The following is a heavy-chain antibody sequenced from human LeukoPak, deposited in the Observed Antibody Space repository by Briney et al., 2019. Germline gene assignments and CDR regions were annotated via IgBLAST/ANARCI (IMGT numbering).Heavy chain of an antibody. V-gene: IGHV4-39*01. D-gene: IGHD5-12*01. CDR1: GGSISSSSYY. J-gene: IGHJ4*02. Sequence: SETLSLTCTVSGGSISSSSYYWGWIRQPPGKGLEWIGSIYYSGSTYYNLSLKSRVTISVDTSKNQFSLKLSSVTAADTAVFYCARGIGYSGYDYVYWGQGTLVTVSS. CDR2: IYYSGST. CDR3: ARGIGYSGYDYVY.